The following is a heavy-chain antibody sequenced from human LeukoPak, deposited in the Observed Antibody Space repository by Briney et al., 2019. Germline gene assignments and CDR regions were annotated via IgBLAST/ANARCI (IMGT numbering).Heavy chain of an antibody. V-gene: IGHV5-51*01. J-gene: IGHJ4*02. Sequence: GESLKISCKGSGYSFTSYWIGWLRQMPGKGLEWMGIIYPDDSNIRYNPSFQGQVTMSADKSISTAYLQWSSLKASDTAMYYCARPRGYSYGAYFDYWGQGTLVTVSS. D-gene: IGHD5-18*01. CDR3: ARPRGYSYGAYFDY. CDR2: IYPDDSNI. CDR1: GYSFTSYW.